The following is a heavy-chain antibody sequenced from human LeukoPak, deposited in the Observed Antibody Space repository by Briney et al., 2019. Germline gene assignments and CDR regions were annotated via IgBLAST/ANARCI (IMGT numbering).Heavy chain of an antibody. D-gene: IGHD4/OR15-4a*01. CDR1: GGSISSSSYY. CDR2: IYYSGST. CDR3: ASSDNYGGDAFDI. V-gene: IGHV4-39*07. J-gene: IGHJ3*02. Sequence: SETLSLTCTVSGGSISSSSYYWGWIRQPPGKGLEWIGSIYYSGSTYYNPSLKSRVTISVDTSKNQFSLKLSSVTAADTAVYYCASSDNYGGDAFDIWGQGTMVIVSS.